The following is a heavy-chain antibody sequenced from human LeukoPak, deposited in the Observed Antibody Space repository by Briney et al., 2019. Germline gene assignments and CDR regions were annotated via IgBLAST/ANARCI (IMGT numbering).Heavy chain of an antibody. D-gene: IGHD2-2*01. J-gene: IGHJ4*02. CDR1: GGTFSSYA. V-gene: IGHV1-69*06. Sequence: SVKVSCKASGGTFSSYAISWVRQAPGQGLEWMGGIIPIFGTANYAQKFQGRVTMTEDTSTDTAYMELSSLRSEDTAVYYCATVGYCSSTSCYYFDYWGQGTLVTVSS. CDR3: ATVGYCSSTSCYYFDY. CDR2: IIPIFGTA.